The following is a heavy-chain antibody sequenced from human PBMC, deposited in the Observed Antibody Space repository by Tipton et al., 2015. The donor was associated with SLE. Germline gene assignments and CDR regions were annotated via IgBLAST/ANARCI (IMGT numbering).Heavy chain of an antibody. J-gene: IGHJ5*02. V-gene: IGHV1-2*02. D-gene: IGHD5-12*01. CDR1: GYTFTGYY. Sequence: QSGAEVKKPGASVKVSCKAPGYTFTGYYMHWVRQAPGQGLEWMGWINPNSGGTNYAQKFQGRVTMTRDTSISTAYMELSRLRSDDTAVYYCAREYILADNSFDPWGQGTLVTVSS. CDR3: AREYILADNSFDP. CDR2: INPNSGGT.